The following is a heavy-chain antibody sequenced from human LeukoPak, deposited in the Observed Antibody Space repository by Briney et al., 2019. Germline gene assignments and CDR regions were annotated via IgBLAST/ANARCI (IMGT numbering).Heavy chain of an antibody. V-gene: IGHV4-34*01. CDR2: INHSGST. D-gene: IGHD3-10*01. J-gene: IGHJ5*02. CDR1: GGSFSGYY. CDR3: ARRPRVLLWFGDENWFDP. Sequence: PSETLSLTCAVYGGSFSGYYWSWIRQPPGKVLEWIGEINHSGSTNYNPSLKSRVTISVDTSKNQFSLKLSSVTAADTAVYYCARRPRVLLWFGDENWFDPWGQGTLVTVSS.